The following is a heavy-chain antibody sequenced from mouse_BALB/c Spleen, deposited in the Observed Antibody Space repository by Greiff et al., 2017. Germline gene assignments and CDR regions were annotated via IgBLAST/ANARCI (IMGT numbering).Heavy chain of an antibody. Sequence: QVQLQQPGAELVRPGASVKLSCKASGYTFTSYWINWVKQRPGQGLEWIGNIYPSDSYTNYNQKFKDKATLTVDKSSSTAYMQLSSPTSEDSAVYYCTRQLGLGFAYWGQGTRVTVSA. D-gene: IGHD3-1*01. V-gene: IGHV1-69*02. CDR2: IYPSDSYT. CDR3: TRQLGLGFAY. CDR1: GYTFTSYW. J-gene: IGHJ3*01.